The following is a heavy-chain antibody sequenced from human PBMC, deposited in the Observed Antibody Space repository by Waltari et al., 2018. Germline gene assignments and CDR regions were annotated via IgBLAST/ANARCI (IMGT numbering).Heavy chain of an antibody. V-gene: IGHV4-34*01. CDR3: ARVGYGGNSGQDY. Sequence: QVQLQQWGAGLLKPSETLSLTCAVSGGSFSGSYWSWIRQPPGKGLEWIGEINHRGSTNYNPSLKSRVTISVDTSKNQFSLKLSSVTAADTAVEYCARVGYGGNSGQDYWGQGTLVTVSS. CDR2: INHRGST. J-gene: IGHJ4*02. D-gene: IGHD5-12*01. CDR1: GGSFSGSY.